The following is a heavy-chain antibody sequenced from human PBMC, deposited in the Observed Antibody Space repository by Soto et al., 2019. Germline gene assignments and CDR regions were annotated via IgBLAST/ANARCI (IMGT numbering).Heavy chain of an antibody. J-gene: IGHJ4*02. D-gene: IGHD6-13*01. CDR3: AKDGPFSGSSSWYSIEGVGYYFDY. CDR2: ISYDGSNK. Sequence: GGSLRLSCAASGFTFSSYGMHWVRQAPGKGLEWVAVISYDGSNKYYADSVKGRFTISRDNSKNTLYLQMNSLRAEDTAVYYCAKDGPFSGSSSWYSIEGVGYYFDYWGQGTLVTVSS. V-gene: IGHV3-30*18. CDR1: GFTFSSYG.